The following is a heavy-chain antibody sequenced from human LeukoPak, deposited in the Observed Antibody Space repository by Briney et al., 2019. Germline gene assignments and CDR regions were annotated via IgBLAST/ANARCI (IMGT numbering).Heavy chain of an antibody. Sequence: PSETLSLTCTVSGGSISSYYWSWIRQPPGKGLEWIGYIYYSGSTNYNPSLKGRVTISVDTSKNQFSLKLSSVTAADTAVYYCARERGDYDSSGYDAFDIWGQGTMVTVSS. D-gene: IGHD3-22*01. V-gene: IGHV4-59*01. CDR3: ARERGDYDSSGYDAFDI. CDR1: GGSISSYY. J-gene: IGHJ3*02. CDR2: IYYSGST.